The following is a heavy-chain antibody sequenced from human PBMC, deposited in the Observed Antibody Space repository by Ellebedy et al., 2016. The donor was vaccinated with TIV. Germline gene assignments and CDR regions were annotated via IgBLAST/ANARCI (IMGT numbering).Heavy chain of an antibody. CDR1: GFTFSSYG. J-gene: IGHJ4*02. D-gene: IGHD4-17*01. V-gene: IGHV3-33*01. Sequence: GESLKISCAASGFTFSSYGMHWVRQAPGKGLEWVAVIWYDGSNKYYADSVKGRFTISRDNSKNTLYLQMNSLKTEDTAVYYCTTEGDYEGLDDYWGQGTLVTVSS. CDR3: TTEGDYEGLDDY. CDR2: IWYDGSNK.